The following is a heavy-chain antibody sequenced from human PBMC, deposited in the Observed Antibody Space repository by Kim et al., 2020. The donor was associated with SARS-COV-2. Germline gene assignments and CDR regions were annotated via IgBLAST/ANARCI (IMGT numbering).Heavy chain of an antibody. CDR1: GFTFSSTW. CDR3: ARYKHADY. CDR2: INQDGSAK. J-gene: IGHJ4*02. Sequence: GGSLRLSCAASGFTFSSTWMTWVRQAPGKGLEWVANINQDGSAKYYVDSVRGRFTISRDNAQNSVYLQMNSLRVEDTAVYYCARYKHADYWGQGTLVTVS. D-gene: IGHD1-20*01. V-gene: IGHV3-7*01.